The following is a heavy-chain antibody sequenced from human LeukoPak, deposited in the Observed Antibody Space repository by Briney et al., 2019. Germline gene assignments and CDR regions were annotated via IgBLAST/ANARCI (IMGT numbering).Heavy chain of an antibody. D-gene: IGHD5-18*01. Sequence: GGSLRLSCAASGFTFSDYYMSWIRQAPGKGLEWVAVISYDGSNKYYADSVKGRFTISRDNSKNTLYLQMNSLRAEDTALYYCAKALRGGYSYGSYYFDYWGQGTLVTVSS. CDR1: GFTFSDYY. CDR3: AKALRGGYSYGSYYFDY. CDR2: ISYDGSNK. V-gene: IGHV3-30*18. J-gene: IGHJ4*02.